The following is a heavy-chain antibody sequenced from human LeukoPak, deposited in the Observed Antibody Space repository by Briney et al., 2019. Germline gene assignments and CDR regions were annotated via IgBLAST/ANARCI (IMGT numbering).Heavy chain of an antibody. CDR3: ARGGDDFWSGSLVDWFDP. CDR1: GYTFTSYG. Sequence: ASVKVSCKASGYTFTSYGISWVRQAPGQGLEWMGWINTNTGNPTYAQGFTGRFVFSLDTSVSTAYLQISSLKAEDTAVYYCARGGDDFWSGSLVDWFDPWGQGTLVTVSS. V-gene: IGHV7-4-1*02. J-gene: IGHJ5*02. CDR2: INTNTGNP. D-gene: IGHD3-3*01.